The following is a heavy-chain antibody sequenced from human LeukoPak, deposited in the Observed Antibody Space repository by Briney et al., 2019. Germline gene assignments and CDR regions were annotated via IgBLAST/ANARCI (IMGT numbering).Heavy chain of an antibody. CDR3: ARDSDFWSGYYYFDY. CDR1: GGSFSGYY. J-gene: IGHJ4*02. V-gene: IGHV4-30-4*08. Sequence: SETLSLSCGVYGGSFSGYYLTWIRQPPGKGLEWIGYIYYSGSTYYKPSLKSRATISVDTSKNQFSLKLSSVTAADTAVYYCARDSDFWSGYYYFDYWGQGTLVTVSS. D-gene: IGHD3-3*01. CDR2: IYYSGST.